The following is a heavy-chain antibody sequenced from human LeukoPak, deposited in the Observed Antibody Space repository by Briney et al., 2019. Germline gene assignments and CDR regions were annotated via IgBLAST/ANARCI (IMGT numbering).Heavy chain of an antibody. CDR1: RFTFSTYA. Sequence: PGGSLRLSCAASRFTFSTYAMSWVRQPPGKGLEWVSAISGSGDNTYYADSVKGRFTISRDNSKNTLYLQMNSLRAEDTAVYYCAIGVLTGGVRGLFDYWGQGTLVTVSS. CDR2: ISGSGDNT. V-gene: IGHV3-23*01. J-gene: IGHJ4*02. D-gene: IGHD3-10*01. CDR3: AIGVLTGGVRGLFDY.